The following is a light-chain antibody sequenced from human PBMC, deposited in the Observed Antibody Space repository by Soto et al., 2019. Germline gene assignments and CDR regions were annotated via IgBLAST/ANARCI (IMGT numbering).Light chain of an antibody. J-gene: IGKJ1*01. CDR1: QDISTW. Sequence: DIQMTQSPSSVSASVGDTVTLTCRASQDISTWVAWYQQKPEKAPKLLIYAASSLQSGVPSRFSGSGVTSRFRGSGSRTDLTLTISSLQPEDFATYYCQQSHSTPPTSGQGTKVDIK. V-gene: IGKV1-12*01. CDR2: AAS. CDR3: QQSHSTPPT.